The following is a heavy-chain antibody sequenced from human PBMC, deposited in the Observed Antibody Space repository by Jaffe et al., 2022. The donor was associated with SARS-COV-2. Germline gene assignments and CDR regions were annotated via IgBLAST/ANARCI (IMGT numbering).Heavy chain of an antibody. J-gene: IGHJ6*02. D-gene: IGHD3-16*01. CDR2: ISYDGSNK. V-gene: IGHV3-30-3*01. CDR1: GFTFSSYA. CDR3: ARVLGQWGSNYGMDV. Sequence: QVQLVESGGGVVQPGRSLRLSCAASGFTFSSYAMHWVRQAPGKGLEWVAVISYDGSNKYYADSVKGRFTISRDNSKNTLYLQMNSLRAEDTAVYYCARVLGQWGSNYGMDVWGQGTTVTVSS.